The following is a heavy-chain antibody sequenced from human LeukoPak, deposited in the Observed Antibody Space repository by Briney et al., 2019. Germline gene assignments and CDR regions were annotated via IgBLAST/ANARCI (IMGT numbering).Heavy chain of an antibody. CDR1: GGSISSGSYY. J-gene: IGHJ6*02. D-gene: IGHD3-22*01. CDR3: ARDHRYYYDSSGNYGMDV. CDR2: IYTSGST. Sequence: SETLSLTRTVSGGSISSGSYYWSWIRQPAGTGLEWIGRIYTSGSTNYNPSLKSRVTISVDTSKNQFSLKLSSVTAADTAVYYCARDHRYYYDSSGNYGMDVWGQGTTVTVSS. V-gene: IGHV4-61*02.